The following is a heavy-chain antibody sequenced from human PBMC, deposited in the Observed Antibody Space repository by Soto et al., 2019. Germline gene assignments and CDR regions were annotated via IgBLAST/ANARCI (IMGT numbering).Heavy chain of an antibody. V-gene: IGHV3-7*03. J-gene: IGHJ4*02. D-gene: IGHD3-22*01. Sequence: GGSLRLSCAASGFTFSSYWMSWVRQAPGKGLEWVANIKQDGSEKYYVDSVKGRFTISRDNAKNSLYLQMNSLRAEDTAVYYCAREAANYYDSSGSHDYWGQGTLVTVSS. CDR3: AREAANYYDSSGSHDY. CDR1: GFTFSSYW. CDR2: IKQDGSEK.